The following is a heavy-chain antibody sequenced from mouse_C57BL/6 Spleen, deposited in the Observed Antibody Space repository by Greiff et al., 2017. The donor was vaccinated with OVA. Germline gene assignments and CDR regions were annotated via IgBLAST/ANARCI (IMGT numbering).Heavy chain of an antibody. D-gene: IGHD1-1*01. CDR1: GYTFTDYY. V-gene: IGHV1-76*01. Sequence: QVQLKESGAELVRPGASVKLSCKASGYTFTDYYINWVKQRPGQGLEWIARIYPGSGNTYYNEKFKGKATLTAEKSSSTAYMQLSSLTSEDSAGYFCAGLEYGSSHWYFDVWGTGTTVTVSS. CDR2: IYPGSGNT. J-gene: IGHJ1*03. CDR3: AGLEYGSSHWYFDV.